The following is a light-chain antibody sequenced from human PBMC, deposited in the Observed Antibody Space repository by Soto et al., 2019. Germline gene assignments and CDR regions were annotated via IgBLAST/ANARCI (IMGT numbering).Light chain of an antibody. CDR3: SSYAGSNIVV. V-gene: IGLV2-8*01. J-gene: IGLJ2*01. Sequence: QSVLTKPPSASGSPGQSVTISCTGPSSDVGGYNFVSWYQQHPGKAPKLMIYEVSERPSGVPDRFSGSKSGNTASLTVSGLQAEDEADYYCSSYAGSNIVVFGGGTKLTVL. CDR2: EVS. CDR1: SSDVGGYNF.